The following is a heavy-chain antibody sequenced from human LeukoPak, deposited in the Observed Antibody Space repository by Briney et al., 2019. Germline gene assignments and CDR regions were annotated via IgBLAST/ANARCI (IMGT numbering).Heavy chain of an antibody. CDR2: IYYTGST. V-gene: IGHV4-59*01. D-gene: IGHD6-13*01. Sequence: SETLSLTCTVSGGSISSYYWSWIRQPPGKGLEWIGHIYYTGSTNYNPSLKSRVTISIDTSKNQFSLKLNSVTAADTAVYYCARGDSSWPYYFDCWGQGTLVTVSS. CDR1: GGSISSYY. J-gene: IGHJ4*02. CDR3: ARGDSSWPYYFDC.